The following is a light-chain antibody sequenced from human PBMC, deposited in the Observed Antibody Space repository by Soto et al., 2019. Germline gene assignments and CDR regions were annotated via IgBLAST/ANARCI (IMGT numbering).Light chain of an antibody. CDR1: QTISTY. Sequence: DIQMTQSPSSLSASVGDRVTITCRASQTISTYLNWYQQKPGKAPKLLIYAASSLQSGVPSRFSGSGSGTDFTLTISSLQPEDFGTYYCQQSFSTPPRYTFGQGTKLEIK. V-gene: IGKV1-39*01. J-gene: IGKJ2*01. CDR3: QQSFSTPPRYT. CDR2: AAS.